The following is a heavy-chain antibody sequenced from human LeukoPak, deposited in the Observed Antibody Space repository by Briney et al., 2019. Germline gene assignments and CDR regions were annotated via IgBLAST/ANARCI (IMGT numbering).Heavy chain of an antibody. CDR3: AISSGAYCGGDCYSTDFDY. V-gene: IGHV3-30*02. D-gene: IGHD2-21*02. J-gene: IGHJ4*02. CDR1: GFTFSSYG. Sequence: GGSLRLSCAASGFTFSSYGMHWVRQAPGKGLEWVAFIRYDGSNKYYADSGKGRFTISRDSSKNTLYLQMNSLRAEDTAVYYCAISSGAYCGGDCYSTDFDYWGQGTLVTVSS. CDR2: IRYDGSNK.